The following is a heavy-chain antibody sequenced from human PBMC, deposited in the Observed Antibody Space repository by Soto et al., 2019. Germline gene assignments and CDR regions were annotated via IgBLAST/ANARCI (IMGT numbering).Heavy chain of an antibody. Sequence: SETLSLTCTVSGASINSGDYYWSWIRQPPGKGLEWIGYIYYSGSTYYNPSLKSRVTISVDTSKNQFSLKLSSVTAADTAVYYCAGFSEVAATEIDWFDPWSQGTLVTVSS. CDR2: IYYSGST. J-gene: IGHJ5*02. CDR1: GASINSGDYY. CDR3: AGFSEVAATEIDWFDP. V-gene: IGHV4-30-4*01. D-gene: IGHD2-15*01.